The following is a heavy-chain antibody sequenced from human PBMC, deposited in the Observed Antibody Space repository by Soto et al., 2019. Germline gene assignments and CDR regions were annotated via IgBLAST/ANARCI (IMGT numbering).Heavy chain of an antibody. CDR2: IIPIFGTA. D-gene: IGHD3-22*01. Sequence: SVKVSCKASGGTFSSYAISWVRQAPGQGLEWMGGIIPIFGTANYAQKFQGRVTITADESTSTAYMELSSLRSEDTAVYYCARDPTFYYYEGSGHLGYKGRDVGGKGPTVTVSS. J-gene: IGHJ6*04. CDR3: ARDPTFYYYEGSGHLGYKGRDV. V-gene: IGHV1-69*13. CDR1: GGTFSSYA.